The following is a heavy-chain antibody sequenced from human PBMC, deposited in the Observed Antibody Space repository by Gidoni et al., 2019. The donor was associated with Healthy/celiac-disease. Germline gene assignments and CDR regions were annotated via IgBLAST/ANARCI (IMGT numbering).Heavy chain of an antibody. V-gene: IGHV4-61*01. CDR1: GGSVSSGSYY. J-gene: IGHJ4*02. Sequence: QVQLQESGPGLVKPSATLSLTCTVSGGSVSSGSYYWSWIRQPPGKGLEWIGYIYYSGSTNYNPSLKSRVTISVDTSKNQFSLKLSSVTAADTAVYYCARGIDGSGSYGVDYWGQGTLVTVSS. CDR3: ARGIDGSGSYGVDY. D-gene: IGHD3-10*01. CDR2: IYYSGST.